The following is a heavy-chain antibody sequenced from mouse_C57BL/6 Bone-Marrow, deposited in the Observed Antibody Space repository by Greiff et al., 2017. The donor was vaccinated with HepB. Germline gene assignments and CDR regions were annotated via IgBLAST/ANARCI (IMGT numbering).Heavy chain of an antibody. V-gene: IGHV1-64*01. CDR1: GYTFTSYW. CDR3: ARSWLRLPYFDY. CDR2: IHPNSGST. Sequence: QVQLQQPGAELVKPGASVKLSCKASGYTFTSYWMHWVKQRPGQGLEWIGMIHPNSGSTNYNEKFKSKATLTVDKSSSTAYMQLSSLTSEDSAVYYCARSWLRLPYFDYWGQGTTLTVSS. D-gene: IGHD3-2*02. J-gene: IGHJ2*01.